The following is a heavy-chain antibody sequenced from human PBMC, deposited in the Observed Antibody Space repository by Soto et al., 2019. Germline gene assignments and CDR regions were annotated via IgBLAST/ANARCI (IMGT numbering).Heavy chain of an antibody. Sequence: PGGSLRLSCTASGFTFSSFGMTWVRQAPGKGLEWVSTVNGGGDSTHYADSVKGRFSIFRDNSKNTVYLQMNSLGAEDSAIYYCVKDVGYGFILYDFWGQGTLVTVSS. V-gene: IGHV3-23*01. J-gene: IGHJ4*02. CDR1: GFTFSSFG. D-gene: IGHD3-16*01. CDR2: VNGGGDST. CDR3: VKDVGYGFILYDF.